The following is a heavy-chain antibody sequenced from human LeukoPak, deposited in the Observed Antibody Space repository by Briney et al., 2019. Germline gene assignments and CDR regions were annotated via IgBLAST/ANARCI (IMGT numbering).Heavy chain of an antibody. CDR2: IWYDGSNK. D-gene: IGHD2-8*01. Sequence: GGSLRLSCAASGFTFSSYGMHWVRQAPGKGLEWVAVIWYDGSNKYYADSVKGRFTISRDNSKNTLYLQMNSLRAEDTAAYYCARLATIMVAFDYWGQGTLVTVSS. V-gene: IGHV3-33*01. CDR3: ARLATIMVAFDY. J-gene: IGHJ4*02. CDR1: GFTFSSYG.